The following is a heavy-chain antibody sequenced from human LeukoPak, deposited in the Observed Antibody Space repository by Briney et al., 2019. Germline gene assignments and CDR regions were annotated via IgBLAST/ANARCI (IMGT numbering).Heavy chain of an antibody. CDR2: IYYSGAT. D-gene: IGHD2/OR15-2a*01. J-gene: IGHJ4*02. CDR1: GDSISNTRYH. CDR3: AREIVSTVES. Sequence: SETLSLTCTVSGDSISNTRYHWGWIRQPPGKGLEWIGSIYYSGATYYNPSLKSRVTISVDTSRNHFSLKLSSVTAADTAVYHCAREIVSTVESWGQGSLVTVSS. V-gene: IGHV4-39*02.